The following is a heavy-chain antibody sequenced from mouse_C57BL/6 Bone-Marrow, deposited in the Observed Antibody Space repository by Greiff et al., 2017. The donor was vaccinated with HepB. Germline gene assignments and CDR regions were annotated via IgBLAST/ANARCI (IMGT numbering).Heavy chain of an antibody. CDR2: IRSKSNNYAT. D-gene: IGHD2-1*01. Sequence: EVQLVESGGGLVQPKGSLKLSCAASGFSFNTYAMNWVRQAPGKGLEWVARIRSKSNNYATYYADSVKDRFTISRDDSESMLYLQMNNLKTEDTAMYYCVRQGYYGTYFDYWGQGTTLTVSS. V-gene: IGHV10-1*01. CDR3: VRQGYYGTYFDY. CDR1: GFSFNTYA. J-gene: IGHJ2*01.